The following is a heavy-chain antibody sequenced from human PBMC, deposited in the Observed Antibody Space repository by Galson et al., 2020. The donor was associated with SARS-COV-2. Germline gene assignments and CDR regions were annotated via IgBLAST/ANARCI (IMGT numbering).Heavy chain of an antibody. D-gene: IGHD6-19*01. V-gene: IGHV3-30*18. CDR2: ISYDGSNK. Sequence: PGGSLRLSCAASGFTFSSYGMHWVRQAPGKGLEWVAVISYDGSNKYYADSVKGRFTISRDNSKNTLYLQMNSLRAEDTAVYYCAKAGMGQWLVDDAFDIWGQGTMVTVSS. J-gene: IGHJ3*02. CDR3: AKAGMGQWLVDDAFDI. CDR1: GFTFSSYG.